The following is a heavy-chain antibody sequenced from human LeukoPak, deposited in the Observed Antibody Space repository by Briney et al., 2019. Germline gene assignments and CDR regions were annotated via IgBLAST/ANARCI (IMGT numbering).Heavy chain of an antibody. V-gene: IGHV4-59*11. Sequence: SETLSLTCSVSGGSLSNHYWSWIRQPPGKGLEWIGYIYYSGSTNYNPSLKSRVTISVDTSKNQFSLKLSSVTAADTAVYYCANFGGWYGIDYWGQGTLVTVSS. CDR1: GGSLSNHY. D-gene: IGHD6-19*01. CDR3: ANFGGWYGIDY. CDR2: IYYSGST. J-gene: IGHJ4*02.